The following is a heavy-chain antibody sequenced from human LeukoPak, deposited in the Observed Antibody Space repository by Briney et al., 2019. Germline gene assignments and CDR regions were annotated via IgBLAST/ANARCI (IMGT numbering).Heavy chain of an antibody. D-gene: IGHD4-17*01. CDR3: ARGTPDYGDYVIDY. J-gene: IGHJ4*02. CDR1: GGTFSSYA. Sequence: ASVKVSCKASGGTFSSYAISWVRQAPGQGLEWMGGIIPIFGTANYAQKFQGRVTITADESTSTAYMELSSLRSEDTAVYYCARGTPDYGDYVIDYWGQGTPVTVSS. V-gene: IGHV1-69*13. CDR2: IIPIFGTA.